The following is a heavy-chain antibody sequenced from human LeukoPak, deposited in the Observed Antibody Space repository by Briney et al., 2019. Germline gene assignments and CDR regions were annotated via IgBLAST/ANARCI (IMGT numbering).Heavy chain of an antibody. Sequence: GSSVKVSCKASGGTFSSYAISWVRQAPGQGLEWMGRIIPILGIANYAQKLQGRVTMTTDTSTSTAYMELRSLRSDDTAVYYCARGEIAVAGGPTRNYYYYYGMDVWGQGTTVTVSS. J-gene: IGHJ6*02. CDR1: GGTFSSYA. CDR2: IIPILGIA. CDR3: ARGEIAVAGGPTRNYYYYYGMDV. D-gene: IGHD6-19*01. V-gene: IGHV1-69*04.